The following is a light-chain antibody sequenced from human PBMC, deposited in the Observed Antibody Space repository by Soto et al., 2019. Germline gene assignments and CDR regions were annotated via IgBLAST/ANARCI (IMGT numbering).Light chain of an antibody. J-gene: IGKJ5*01. Sequence: EIVMTQSPVTLSVSPGERATLSCRASHFVSSNLAWYQQKPGQAPRLLIYGASTRATGIPARFSGSGSGTEFTLTISNLQSEDFAVYYCQQRNSWPPTFPFGQGTRLEI. CDR3: QQRNSWPPTFP. V-gene: IGKV3D-15*01. CDR2: GAS. CDR1: HFVSSN.